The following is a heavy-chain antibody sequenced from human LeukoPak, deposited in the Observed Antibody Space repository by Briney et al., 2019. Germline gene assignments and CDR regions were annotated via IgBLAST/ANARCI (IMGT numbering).Heavy chain of an antibody. V-gene: IGHV4-59*01. D-gene: IGHD1-26*01. CDR2: IDYSGST. Sequence: SETLSLTCTVSGGAISSYYWSWIRQPPGKGLEWIGYIDYSGSTKYNPSLKSRVTISVDTSKNQFSLKVSSVTAADTAVYYCASGSYYFDYWGQGTLVTVSS. CDR1: GGAISSYY. J-gene: IGHJ4*02. CDR3: ASGSYYFDY.